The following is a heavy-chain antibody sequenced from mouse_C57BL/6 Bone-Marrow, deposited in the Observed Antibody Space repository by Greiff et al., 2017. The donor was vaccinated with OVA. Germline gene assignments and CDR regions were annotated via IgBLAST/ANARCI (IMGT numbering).Heavy chain of an antibody. CDR2: IYPRSGNT. J-gene: IGHJ1*03. CDR3: AREVYPYWYFDV. CDR1: GYTFTSYG. D-gene: IGHD2-14*01. Sequence: VQLQQSGAELARPGASVKLSCKASGYTFTSYGISWVKQRTGQGLEWIGEIYPRSGNTYYNEKFKGKATLTADKSSSTAYMELRSLTSEDSAVYFCAREVYPYWYFDVWGTGTTVTVSS. V-gene: IGHV1-81*01.